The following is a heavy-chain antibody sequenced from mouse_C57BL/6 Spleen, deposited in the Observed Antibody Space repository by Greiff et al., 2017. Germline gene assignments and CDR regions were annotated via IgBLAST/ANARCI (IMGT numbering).Heavy chain of an antibody. CDR3: AREPYYYSSYSFDY. D-gene: IGHD1-1*01. CDR2: ISYDGSN. Sequence: VQLQQSGPGLVKPSQSLSLTCSVTGYSITSGYYWNWIRQFPGNKLEWMGYISYDGSNNYNPSLKNRISITRDTSKNQFFLKLNSVTTEDTATYYCAREPYYYSSYSFDYWGQGTTLTVSS. J-gene: IGHJ2*01. V-gene: IGHV3-6*01. CDR1: GYSITSGYY.